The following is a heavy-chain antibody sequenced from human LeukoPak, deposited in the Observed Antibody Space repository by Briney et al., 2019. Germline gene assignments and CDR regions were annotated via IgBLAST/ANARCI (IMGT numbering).Heavy chain of an antibody. J-gene: IGHJ6*02. Sequence: GGSLRLSCAASGFTFSSYAMHWVRQAPGKGLEWVAVISYDGSNKYYADSVKGRFTISRDNSKNTLSLQMNSLRAEDTAVYYCAARYSGSYFYDYYYGMDVWGQGTTVTVSS. CDR3: AARYSGSYFYDYYYGMDV. CDR1: GFTFSSYA. D-gene: IGHD1-26*01. V-gene: IGHV3-30-3*01. CDR2: ISYDGSNK.